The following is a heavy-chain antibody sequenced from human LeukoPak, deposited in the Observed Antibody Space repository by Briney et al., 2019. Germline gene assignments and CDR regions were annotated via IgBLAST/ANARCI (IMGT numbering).Heavy chain of an antibody. Sequence: PGGSLRLSWAASGFTFSSAWMSWVRQVPGRGLEWVARVKSKPDGGTTDYAAPVKGRFTISRDDSRNTLYLLMNSLKTEDTAVYYCTTFLHWGQGILVTVSS. J-gene: IGHJ4*02. CDR2: VKSKPDGGTT. CDR1: GFTFSSAW. D-gene: IGHD2/OR15-2a*01. V-gene: IGHV3-15*05. CDR3: TTFLH.